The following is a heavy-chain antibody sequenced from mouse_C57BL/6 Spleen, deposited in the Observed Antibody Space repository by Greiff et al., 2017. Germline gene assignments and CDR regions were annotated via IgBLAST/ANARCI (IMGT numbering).Heavy chain of an antibody. J-gene: IGHJ4*01. CDR3: ARRRGSSYYYAMDY. CDR2: IDPSDSYT. Sequence: QVQLKQPGAELVMPGASVKLSCKASGYTFTSYWMHWVKQRPGQGLEWIGEIDPSDSYTNYNQKFKGKSTLTVDKSSSTAYMQLSSLTSEDSAVYYCARRRGSSYYYAMDYWGQGTSVTVSS. V-gene: IGHV1-69*01. D-gene: IGHD1-1*01. CDR1: GYTFTSYW.